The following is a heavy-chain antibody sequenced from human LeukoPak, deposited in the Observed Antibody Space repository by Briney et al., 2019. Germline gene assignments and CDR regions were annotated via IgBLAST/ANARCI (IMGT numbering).Heavy chain of an antibody. CDR1: GFTFSSYS. CDR3: ARDPSYGSGSYSDY. J-gene: IGHJ4*02. V-gene: IGHV3-48*02. D-gene: IGHD3-10*01. Sequence: GGSLRLSCAASGFTFSSYSMNWVRQAPGKGLEWVSYISSSSSTIYYADSVKGRFTISRDNAKNSLYLQMNSLRDEDTAVYYCARDPSYGSGSYSDYWGQGTLVTVSS. CDR2: ISSSSSTI.